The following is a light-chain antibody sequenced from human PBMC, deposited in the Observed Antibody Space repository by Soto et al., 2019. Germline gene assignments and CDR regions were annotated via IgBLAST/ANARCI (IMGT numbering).Light chain of an antibody. J-gene: IGKJ1*01. Sequence: DIQMTQSPSTLSASVRDRVTFTCRASQSVSIWLAWYQQKPGKAPKLLISGASTLESGVPSRFSGSGSGTEFTLTISSLQPDDFATYYCQQYKNYLTFGQGTKVEIK. V-gene: IGKV1-5*01. CDR3: QQYKNYLT. CDR1: QSVSIW. CDR2: GAS.